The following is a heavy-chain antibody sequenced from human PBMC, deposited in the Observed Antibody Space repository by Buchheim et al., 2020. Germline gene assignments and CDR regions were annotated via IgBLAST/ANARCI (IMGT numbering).Heavy chain of an antibody. Sequence: QVQLVQSGPEVKEPGASVKVSCKTSGYTFSSNGVAWVRQAPGQGLEWMGWINTDNGDTTYAHNLQGRLPMTKDASTTTVYMELRSLRSDDTAVYYCARDVSGDYDTWGQGTL. D-gene: IGHD7-27*01. CDR3: ARDVSGDYDT. J-gene: IGHJ5*02. CDR1: GYTFSSNG. V-gene: IGHV1-18*01. CDR2: INTDNGDT.